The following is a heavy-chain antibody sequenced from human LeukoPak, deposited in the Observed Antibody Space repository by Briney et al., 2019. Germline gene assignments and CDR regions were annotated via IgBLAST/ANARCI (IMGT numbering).Heavy chain of an antibody. CDR1: GFTVSSSY. CDR3: ARVAMSDDYFDY. CDR2: IYNDGGT. J-gene: IGHJ4*02. D-gene: IGHD2-2*01. V-gene: IGHV3-53*01. Sequence: PGESLRLSCAASGFTVSSSYMSWVRQAPGKGLEWVSVIYNDGGTYYADSVKGRFTISRDNSKNMVFLQMNSLRAEDTAVFYCARVAMSDDYFDYWGQGTLVTVSS.